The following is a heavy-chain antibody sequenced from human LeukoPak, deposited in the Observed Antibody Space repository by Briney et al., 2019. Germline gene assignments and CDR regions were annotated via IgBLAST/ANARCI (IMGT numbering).Heavy chain of an antibody. J-gene: IGHJ4*02. CDR2: INPNSGGT. CDR3: ARAGYYYDSSGPFDY. V-gene: IGHV1-2*04. Sequence: GASVKVPCKASGYTFTGYYMHWVRQAPGQGLEWMGWINPNSGGTNYAQKFQGWVTMTRDTSISTAYMELSRLRSDDTAVYYCARAGYYYDSSGPFDYWGQGTLVTVSS. D-gene: IGHD3-22*01. CDR1: GYTFTGYY.